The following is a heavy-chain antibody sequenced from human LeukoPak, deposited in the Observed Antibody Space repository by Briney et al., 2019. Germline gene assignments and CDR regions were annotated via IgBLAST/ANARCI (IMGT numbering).Heavy chain of an antibody. CDR1: GYTFTSYD. Sequence: ASVKVSCKASGYTFTSYDINWVRQATGQGLEWIGWMNPNTGDAAYAQKFQGRVTMTRKTSTSTAYMELSSLRSEDTAVYYCARNARGPDGMIDYWGQGTLVAVSS. CDR2: MNPNTGDA. D-gene: IGHD6-13*01. V-gene: IGHV1-8*01. J-gene: IGHJ4*02. CDR3: ARNARGPDGMIDY.